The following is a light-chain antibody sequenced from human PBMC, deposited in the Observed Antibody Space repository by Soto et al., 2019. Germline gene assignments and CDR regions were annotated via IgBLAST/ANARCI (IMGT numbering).Light chain of an antibody. CDR3: QQRSNWPWT. Sequence: EIVLTQSPGTLSLSPGDRATLSCRASQSVSSSFFAWYQQKPGQAPRLLLYGASNRATGIPARFSGSGSGTDFTLTISSLEPEDFAVYYCQQRSNWPWTFGQGTKVDIK. CDR2: GAS. CDR1: QSVSSSF. J-gene: IGKJ1*01. V-gene: IGKV3D-20*02.